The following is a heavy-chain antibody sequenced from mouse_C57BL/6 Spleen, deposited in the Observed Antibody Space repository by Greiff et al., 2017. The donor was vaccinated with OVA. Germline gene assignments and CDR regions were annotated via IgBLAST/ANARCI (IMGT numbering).Heavy chain of an antibody. Sequence: VQLQQSGTVLARPGASVKMSCKTSGYTFTSYWMHWVKQRPGQGLEWIGAIYPGNSDTSYNQKFKGKAKLTAVTSASTAYMELSSLTNEDSAVYYCTRSDDGSSYPFAYWGQGTLVTVSA. CDR3: TRSDDGSSYPFAY. V-gene: IGHV1-5*01. CDR2: IYPGNSDT. J-gene: IGHJ3*01. D-gene: IGHD1-1*01. CDR1: GYTFTSYW.